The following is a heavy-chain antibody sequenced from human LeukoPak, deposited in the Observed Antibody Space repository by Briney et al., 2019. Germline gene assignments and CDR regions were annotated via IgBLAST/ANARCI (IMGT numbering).Heavy chain of an antibody. D-gene: IGHD3-22*01. Sequence: SGGSLRLSCEASGFSFSSYDMSWVRQAPGKGLECVSVISGSGGNTYYADSVKGRFTISRDNSKNTLYLQMNSLRAEDTAVYFCAKEIHDGSGSYSYFEHWGQGTLVTVSS. CDR3: AKEIHDGSGSYSYFEH. CDR1: GFSFSSYD. J-gene: IGHJ4*02. CDR2: ISGSGGNT. V-gene: IGHV3-23*01.